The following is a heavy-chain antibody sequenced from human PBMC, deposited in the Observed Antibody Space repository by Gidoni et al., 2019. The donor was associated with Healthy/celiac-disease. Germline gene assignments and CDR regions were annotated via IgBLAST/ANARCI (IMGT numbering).Heavy chain of an antibody. CDR3: AKGAPDY. CDR2: ISWNSGSI. CDR1: AFTFDDYA. J-gene: IGHJ4*02. V-gene: IGHV3-9*01. Sequence: EVQRVESGGGLVQPGRSLRLCWAASAFTFDDYAMHCVRQAPGNVLDWFSGISWNSGSIGYADSVKGRFTISRDNAKNSLYLQMNSLRAEDTALYYCAKGAPDYWGQGTLVTVSS.